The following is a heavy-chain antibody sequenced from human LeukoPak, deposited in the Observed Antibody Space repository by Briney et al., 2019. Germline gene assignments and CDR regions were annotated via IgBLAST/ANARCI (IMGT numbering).Heavy chain of an antibody. CDR3: ARVWYDRYIDY. V-gene: IGHV4-39*07. J-gene: IGHJ4*02. D-gene: IGHD3-16*01. CDR2: IYYSGST. CDR1: GGSISSSSYY. Sequence: PSETLSLTCTVSGGSISSSSYYWGWIRQPPGKGLEWIGSIYYSGSTYYNPSLKSRVTISVDTSKNQFSLKLSSVTAADTAVYYCARVWYDRYIDYWAQGTLVTVSS.